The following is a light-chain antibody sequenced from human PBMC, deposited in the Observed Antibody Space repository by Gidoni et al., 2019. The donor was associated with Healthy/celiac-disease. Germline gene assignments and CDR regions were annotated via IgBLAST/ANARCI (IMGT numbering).Light chain of an antibody. CDR1: ALPKQY. CDR2: KDS. J-gene: IGLJ2*01. Sequence: SYELTQPPPVSVSPGQTARITCSGDALPKQYAYWYQQKPGQAPVLMRDKDSERPSGIPERFSGSSSGTTVTLTISGVQAEDEADYYCQSADSSGTPVVFGGGTKLTVL. V-gene: IGLV3-25*03. CDR3: QSADSSGTPVV.